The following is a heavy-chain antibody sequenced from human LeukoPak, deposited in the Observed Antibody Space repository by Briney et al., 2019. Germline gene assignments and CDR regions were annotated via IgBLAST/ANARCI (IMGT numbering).Heavy chain of an antibody. Sequence: GGSLRLSCAASGFTFSSYGMHWVRQAPGKGLEWVAFIRYDGTKKYYADSVKGRFSISRDNSKNTLYLQMNSLRAEDTAVYYCAKDPSIVEPTPSGRGGQGTLVNVSS. CDR1: GFTFSSYG. D-gene: IGHD1-26*01. CDR2: IRYDGTKK. V-gene: IGHV3-30*02. CDR3: AKDPSIVEPTPSGR. J-gene: IGHJ4*02.